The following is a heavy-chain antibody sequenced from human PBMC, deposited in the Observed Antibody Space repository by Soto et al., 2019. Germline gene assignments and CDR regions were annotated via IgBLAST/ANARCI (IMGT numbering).Heavy chain of an antibody. J-gene: IGHJ5*02. V-gene: IGHV4-59*01. Sequence: SETLSLTCTVSGGSISSYYWSWIRQPPGKGLEWIGYIYYSGSTNYNPSLKSRVTISVDTSKNQFSLKLSSVTAADTAVYYCARAGHDSKYYIAARLSGNNWFDPWGQGTLVTVSS. CDR2: IYYSGST. CDR3: ARAGHDSKYYIAARLSGNNWFDP. CDR1: GGSISSYY. D-gene: IGHD6-6*01.